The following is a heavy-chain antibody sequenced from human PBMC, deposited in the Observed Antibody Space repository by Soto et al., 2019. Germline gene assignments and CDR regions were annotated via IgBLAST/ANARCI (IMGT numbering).Heavy chain of an antibody. V-gene: IGHV4-30-4*01. CDR3: ARERGYYYDSSGYYYFDY. CDR2: IYYSGST. D-gene: IGHD3-22*01. J-gene: IGHJ4*02. Sequence: SETLSLTCTVSGGSISSGYYYWSWIRQPPRKGLEWIGYIYYSGSTYYNPSLKSRVTISVDTSKNQFSLKLSSVTAADTAVYYCARERGYYYDSSGYYYFDYWGQGTLVTVSS. CDR1: GGSISSGYYY.